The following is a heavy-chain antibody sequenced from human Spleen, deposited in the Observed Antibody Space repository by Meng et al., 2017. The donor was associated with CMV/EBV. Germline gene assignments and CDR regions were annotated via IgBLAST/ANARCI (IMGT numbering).Heavy chain of an antibody. D-gene: IGHD1-26*01. CDR3: AKGRYSGSSGYFDY. CDR2: IYSGGVAT. J-gene: IGHJ4*02. CDR1: GFAFSTYA. Sequence: LSLTCAASGFAFSTYAMSWVRQAPGKGLEWVLVIYSGGVATYYADSVKGRFTISRDNAKNSLYLQMNSLRAEDTALYYCAKGRYSGSSGYFDYWGQGTLVTVSS. V-gene: IGHV3-23*03.